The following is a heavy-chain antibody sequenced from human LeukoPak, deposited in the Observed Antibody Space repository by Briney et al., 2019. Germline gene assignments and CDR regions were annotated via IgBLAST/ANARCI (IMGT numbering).Heavy chain of an antibody. CDR3: ARERGNLRGDAFDI. V-gene: IGHV4-4*07. CDR1: GVSISSYY. CDR2: IYSSGNT. D-gene: IGHD1-26*01. J-gene: IGHJ3*02. Sequence: SETLSLTCTVSGVSISSYYWTWIRQPAGEGLEWIGRIYSSGNTNYNPSLESRVTMSIDTSKNQFSLELSSVTAADTAVYYCARERGNLRGDAFDIWGQGTMVTVSS.